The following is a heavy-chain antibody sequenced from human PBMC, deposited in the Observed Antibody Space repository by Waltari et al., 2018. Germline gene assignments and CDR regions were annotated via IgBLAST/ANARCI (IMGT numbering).Heavy chain of an antibody. CDR2: INHSGRT. V-gene: IGHV4-34*01. J-gene: IGHJ6*02. CDR3: ARGQGRARYYYYYYGMDV. CDR1: GGSFSGYY. Sequence: QVQLQQWGAGLLKPSETLSLTCAVYGGSFSGYYWSWIRQPPGKGLEWIGEINHSGRTNYNPSLKSRVTISVDTSKNQFSLKLSSVTAADTAVYYCARGQGRARYYYYYYGMDVWGQGTTVTVSS.